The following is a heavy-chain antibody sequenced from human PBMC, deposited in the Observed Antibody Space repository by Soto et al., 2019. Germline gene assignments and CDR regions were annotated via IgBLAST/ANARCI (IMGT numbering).Heavy chain of an antibody. CDR1: GFTFSYYG. Sequence: VASVKVSCKASGFTFSYYGVSWVRQAPGQGLEWMGFTDAHTGRSGTSKKFHGRVTLSTDTSTNTAYMELRSLRSDDTAVYFCARDPAGLYLFYYWGQGTLVTVSS. V-gene: IGHV1-18*04. J-gene: IGHJ4*02. CDR2: TDAHTGRS. D-gene: IGHD2-2*01. CDR3: ARDPAGLYLFYY.